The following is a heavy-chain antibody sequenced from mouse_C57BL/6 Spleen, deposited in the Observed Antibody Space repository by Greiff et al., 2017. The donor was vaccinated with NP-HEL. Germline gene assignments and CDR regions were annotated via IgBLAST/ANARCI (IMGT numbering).Heavy chain of an antibody. CDR3: ARWGLYGNYRYAMDY. CDR2: INPNNGGT. J-gene: IGHJ4*01. D-gene: IGHD2-1*01. Sequence: EVQLQQSGPELVKPGASVKISCKASGYTFTDYYMNWVKQSHGKSLEWIGDINPNNGGTSYNQKFKGKATLTVDKSSSTAYMELRSLTSEDSAVYYCARWGLYGNYRYAMDYWGQGTSVTVSS. V-gene: IGHV1-26*01. CDR1: GYTFTDYY.